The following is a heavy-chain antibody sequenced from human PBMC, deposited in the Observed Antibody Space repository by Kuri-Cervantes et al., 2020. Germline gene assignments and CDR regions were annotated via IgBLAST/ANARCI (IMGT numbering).Heavy chain of an antibody. CDR3: ARIVGGKTYDILTGYPKDHYMDV. J-gene: IGHJ6*04. CDR1: GYTFTGYY. D-gene: IGHD3-9*01. V-gene: IGHV1-2*02. CDR2: INPNTGGT. Sequence: ASVKVSCKASGYTFTGYYMHWVRQAPGQGLEWMAWINPNTGGTNYAQKFQGRVTMARDTSISTAYMELSRLRSDDTAVYYCARIVGGKTYDILTGYPKDHYMDVWGEGTTVTVSS.